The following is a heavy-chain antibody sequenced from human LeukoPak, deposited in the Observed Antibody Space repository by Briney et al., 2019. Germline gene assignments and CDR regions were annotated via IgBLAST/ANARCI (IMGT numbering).Heavy chain of an antibody. J-gene: IGHJ6*03. CDR1: GYTFTSYG. CDR2: ISAYNGNT. CDR3: ARDRRFGVVLYYYYMDV. D-gene: IGHD3-3*01. V-gene: IGHV1-18*01. Sequence: VASVKVSCKASGYTFTSYGISWVRQAPGQGLEWMGWISAYNGNTNYAQKLQGRVTMTTDTSTSTAYMELRSLRSDDTAVYYCARDRRFGVVLYYYYMDVWGKGTTVTVSS.